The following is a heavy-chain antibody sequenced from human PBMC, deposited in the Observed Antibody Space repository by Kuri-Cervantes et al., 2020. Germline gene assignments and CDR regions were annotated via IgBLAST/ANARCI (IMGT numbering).Heavy chain of an antibody. V-gene: IGHV4-61*08. CDR2: IYYSGST. J-gene: IGHJ4*02. CDR3: ARGTHGATALDY. Sequence: SETLSLTCTVSGGSISSGDYYWSWIRQPPGKGLEWIGYIYYSGSTNYNPSLKSRVTTSVDTSKNQFSLKLSSVTAADTAVYYCARGTHGATALDYWGQGTLVTVSS. CDR1: GGSISSGDYY. D-gene: IGHD1-26*01.